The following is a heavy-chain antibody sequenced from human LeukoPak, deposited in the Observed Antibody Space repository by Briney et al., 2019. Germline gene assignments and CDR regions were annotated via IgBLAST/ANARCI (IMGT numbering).Heavy chain of an antibody. CDR2: ISAYNGNT. D-gene: IGHD6-13*01. CDR1: GYTFTSYG. Sequence: RASVKVSCKASGYTFTSYGISWVRQAPGQGLEWMGWISAYNGNTNYAQKFQGRATMTRDTSISTAYMELSRLRSDDTAVYYCARVIAAGTGYFQHWGQGTLVTVSS. CDR3: ARVIAAGTGYFQH. V-gene: IGHV1-18*01. J-gene: IGHJ1*01.